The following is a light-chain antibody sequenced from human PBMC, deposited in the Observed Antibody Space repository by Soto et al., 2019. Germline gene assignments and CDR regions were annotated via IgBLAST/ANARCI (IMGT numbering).Light chain of an antibody. Sequence: QSVLTQPASVSGSPGQSITISCTGTNSDVGGYNYVSWYQQHPGKAPKLMIYDVSNRPSGVSNRFSGSKAGNTASLTISGLQAEDEADYYCNSYTSSSTFVFGTGTKVTXL. J-gene: IGLJ1*01. V-gene: IGLV2-14*01. CDR1: NSDVGGYNY. CDR3: NSYTSSSTFV. CDR2: DVS.